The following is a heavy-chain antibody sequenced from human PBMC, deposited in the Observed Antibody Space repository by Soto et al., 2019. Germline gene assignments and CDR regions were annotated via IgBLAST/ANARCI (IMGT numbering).Heavy chain of an antibody. CDR3: ATPACAATWCSPSHNLDH. Sequence: QVQLVQSGAEVKKPESSVKVSCKTSGGTFVRHVISWVRQAPGQGPEWMGKINPLSGIPNYAQKFQDRVTLTADTDSSTAYMELSSLRSDDTAVYYCATPACAATWCSPSHNLDHWGQGTLVTVSS. D-gene: IGHD2-2*01. CDR1: GGTFVRHV. V-gene: IGHV1-69*09. CDR2: INPLSGIP. J-gene: IGHJ4*02.